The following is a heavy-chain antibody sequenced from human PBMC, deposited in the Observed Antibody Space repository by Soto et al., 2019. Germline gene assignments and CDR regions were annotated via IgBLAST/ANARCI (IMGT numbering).Heavy chain of an antibody. V-gene: IGHV1-8*02. CDR2: MNPGSGKT. CDR1: GYTFINYD. Sequence: ASVKVSCKASGYTFINYDISWVRQATGQGLEWMGWMNPGSGKTGYANKFQGRVTMTRDASTSTAHLELSSLTSEDTAVYYCARMASAGTLNWFDPWGQGTLVTVSS. CDR3: ARMASAGTLNWFDP. J-gene: IGHJ5*02. D-gene: IGHD6-13*01.